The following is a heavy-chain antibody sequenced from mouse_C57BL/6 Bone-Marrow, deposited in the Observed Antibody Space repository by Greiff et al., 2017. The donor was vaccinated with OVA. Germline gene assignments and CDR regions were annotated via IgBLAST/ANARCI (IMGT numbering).Heavy chain of an antibody. CDR1: GFNIKDDY. D-gene: IGHD2-1*01. CDR2: IDPENGDT. CDR3: TSYGNFDY. J-gene: IGHJ2*01. V-gene: IGHV14-4*01. Sequence: VQLQQSGAELVRPGASVKLSCTASGFNIKDDYMHWVKQRPEQGLEWIGWIDPENGDTEYASKFQGKATITADPSSNTAYLQLSSLTSEDTAVYYFTSYGNFDYWGQGTTLTVSS.